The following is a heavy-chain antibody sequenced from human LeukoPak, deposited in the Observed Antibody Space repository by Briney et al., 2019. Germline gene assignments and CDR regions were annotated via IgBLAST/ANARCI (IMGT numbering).Heavy chain of an antibody. CDR1: GGTFSSYA. CDR3: ARDTTVTTSSVTFDY. Sequence: GSSVKVSCKASGGTFSSYAISWVRQAPGQGLEWMGWINTNTGNPTYAQGFTGRFVFSLDTSVSTAYLQISSLKAEDTAVYYCARDTTVTTSSVTFDYWGQGTLVTVSS. J-gene: IGHJ4*02. CDR2: INTNTGNP. D-gene: IGHD4-17*01. V-gene: IGHV7-4-1*02.